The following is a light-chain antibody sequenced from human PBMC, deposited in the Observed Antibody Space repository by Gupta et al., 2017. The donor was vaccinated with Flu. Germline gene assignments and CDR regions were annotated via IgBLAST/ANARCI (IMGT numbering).Light chain of an antibody. CDR1: SPNMGAGYE. CDR3: QSYDSSLGGSKV. CDR2: GDS. J-gene: IGLJ3*02. V-gene: IGLV1-40*01. Sequence: QSVLTQPPSVSGAPGQRVTISCTGSSPNMGAGYEVHWYQQLPGTAPKLIIYGDSNRPSGVPYRFSGSKSGTSASLAITGLQAEDEADYYCQSYDSSLGGSKVFGGGTKLTVL.